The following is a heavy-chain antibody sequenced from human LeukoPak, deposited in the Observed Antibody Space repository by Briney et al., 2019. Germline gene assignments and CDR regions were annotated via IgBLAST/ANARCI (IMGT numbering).Heavy chain of an antibody. CDR3: ARDLSGAMDV. CDR2: IRYDGSNK. J-gene: IGHJ6*02. Sequence: GGSLRLSCAASGFTFSNYGMNWVRQAPGKGLEWVAFIRYDGSNKYYADSVKGRFTISRDSSKSTLYLHMNSLRAEDTALYYCARDLSGAMDVWGQGTTVTVSS. CDR1: GFTFSNYG. V-gene: IGHV3-30*02. D-gene: IGHD6-25*01.